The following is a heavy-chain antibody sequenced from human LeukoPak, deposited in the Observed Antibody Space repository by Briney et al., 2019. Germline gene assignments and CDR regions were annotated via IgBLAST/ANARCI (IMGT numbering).Heavy chain of an antibody. Sequence: GGSLRLSCAASGFTFSSYWMSWVRQAPGKGLEWVANIKQDGSEKYYVDSVKGRFTISRDNAKNSLYLQMNSLRAEDTAVYYCARGGXXXXAXXXXFDXWGQGTL. J-gene: IGHJ4*02. CDR3: ARGGXXXXAXXXXFDX. CDR1: GFTFSSYW. CDR2: IKQDGSEK. V-gene: IGHV3-7*01.